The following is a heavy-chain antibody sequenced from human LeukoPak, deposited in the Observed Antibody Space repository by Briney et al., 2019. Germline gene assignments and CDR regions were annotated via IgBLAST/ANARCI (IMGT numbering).Heavy chain of an antibody. V-gene: IGHV3-23*01. J-gene: IGHJ4*02. Sequence: GVSLRLSYAPSLCTFHSYAMSWVRHAPGKRLECVSAISGSGGSKYYADSVKGRFTISRDNSKNTLSLQMNSLRAEDTAVYYCAKDVLLWFGGFAKPFDYWGQGTLVTVSS. CDR2: ISGSGGSK. CDR1: LCTFHSYA. CDR3: AKDVLLWFGGFAKPFDY. D-gene: IGHD3-10*01.